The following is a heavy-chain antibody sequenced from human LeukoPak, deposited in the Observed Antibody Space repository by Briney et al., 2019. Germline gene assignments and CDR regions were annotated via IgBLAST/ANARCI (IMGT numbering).Heavy chain of an antibody. J-gene: IGHJ3*02. D-gene: IGHD1-1*01. CDR2: ISRSSGTI. V-gene: IGHV3-48*04. Sequence: GGPLRLPHAPSGFPYQSYSLNWVRPAPRKGLEGVSYISRSSGTIYYADSVKGRFTISRDNAKSTVYLQMNCVRVEDTAMYFCASARLPDDAFDIWGQGTRVTVSS. CDR3: ASARLPDDAFDI. CDR1: GFPYQSYS.